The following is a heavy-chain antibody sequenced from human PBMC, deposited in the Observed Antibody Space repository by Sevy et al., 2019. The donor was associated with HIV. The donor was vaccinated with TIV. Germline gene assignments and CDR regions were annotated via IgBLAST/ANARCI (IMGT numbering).Heavy chain of an antibody. V-gene: IGHV5-51*01. Sequence: GESLKISCKGSGYGFTDYWIGWVRQKPGKGLEWMGTIYPGDSDTIYSPSFQGQVTISVDKSISTAYLQWSSLKTSDTAIFYCARGARGTLPSYYYYTLNIWGQWTTVTVSS. CDR1: GYGFTDYW. J-gene: IGHJ6*02. CDR3: ARGARGTLPSYYYYTLNI. CDR2: IYPGDSDT. D-gene: IGHD3-16*01.